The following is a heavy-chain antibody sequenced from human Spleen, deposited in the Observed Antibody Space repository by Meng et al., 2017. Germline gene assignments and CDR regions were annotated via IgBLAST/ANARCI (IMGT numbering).Heavy chain of an antibody. CDR2: ISYDGSNK. V-gene: IGHV3-30*01. D-gene: IGHD3-3*01. Sequence: GESLKISCAASGFTFSSYAMHWVRQAPGKGLEWVAVISYDGSNKYYADSVKGRFTISRDNSKNTLYLQMNSLRAEDTAVYYCARVWIFGKTEGDGMDVWGQGTTVTVSS. J-gene: IGHJ6*02. CDR1: GFTFSSYA. CDR3: ARVWIFGKTEGDGMDV.